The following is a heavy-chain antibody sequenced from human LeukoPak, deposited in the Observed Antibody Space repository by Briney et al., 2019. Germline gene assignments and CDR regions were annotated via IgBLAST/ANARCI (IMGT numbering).Heavy chain of an antibody. D-gene: IGHD3-22*01. CDR1: GFTFTNYW. J-gene: IGHJ5*02. CDR3: ARDLGQYYDTSDNWFDP. CDR2: IKQDGNEK. V-gene: IGHV3-7*01. Sequence: PGGSLTLSCAASGFTFTNYWMSWVRQAPGTGLEWVANIKQDGNEKYYVDSVRGRFTITRDNAKNSLYLQMNSLRAEDTAVYYCARDLGQYYDTSDNWFDPWGQGTLVTVSS.